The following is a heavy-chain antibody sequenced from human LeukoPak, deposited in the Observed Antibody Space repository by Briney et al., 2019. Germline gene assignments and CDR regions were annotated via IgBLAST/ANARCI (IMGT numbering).Heavy chain of an antibody. J-gene: IGHJ6*02. D-gene: IGHD4-11*01. CDR3: ARDLQSYSNYNYYGMDV. CDR1: GFTFNNYA. CDR2: ISSSSSYI. V-gene: IGHV3-21*01. Sequence: GGSLRLSCAASGFTFNNYAMHWVRQAPGKGLEWVSSISSSSSYIYYADSVKGRFTISRDNAKNSLYLQMNSLRAEDTAVYYCARDLQSYSNYNYYGMDVWGQGTTVTVSS.